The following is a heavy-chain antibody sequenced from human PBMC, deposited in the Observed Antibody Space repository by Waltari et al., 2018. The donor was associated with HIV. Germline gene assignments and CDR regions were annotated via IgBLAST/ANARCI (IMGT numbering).Heavy chain of an antibody. CDR2: VNHSGST. D-gene: IGHD3-10*01. CDR1: GGSFRGHY. V-gene: IGHV4-34*01. J-gene: IGHJ4*02. CDR3: ATGMSSGKSVDY. Sequence: QVQLHQWGAGLLKPSETLSLNCGVYGGSFRGHYWTWTRLPPGQGLEWIGEVNHSGSTNYNPSLKSRVTMSSDTSKTQFSLKLTSVTAADTAVYYCATGMSSGKSVDYWGQGTLVTVTS.